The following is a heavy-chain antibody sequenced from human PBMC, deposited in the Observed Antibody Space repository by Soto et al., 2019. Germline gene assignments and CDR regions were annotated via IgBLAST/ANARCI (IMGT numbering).Heavy chain of an antibody. D-gene: IGHD3-3*01. V-gene: IGHV3-66*01. CDR1: GFTVSSNY. J-gene: IGHJ4*02. CDR2: IYRSGDI. Sequence: PGGSLRLSCAASGFTVSSNYMSWVRQAPGKGLEWVSVIYRSGDIYYADSVKGRFAISRDNSKNTVNLQMNSLKAEDTAVYYCARGDGYNFWDCWGQGTLVTVSS. CDR3: ARGDGYNFWDC.